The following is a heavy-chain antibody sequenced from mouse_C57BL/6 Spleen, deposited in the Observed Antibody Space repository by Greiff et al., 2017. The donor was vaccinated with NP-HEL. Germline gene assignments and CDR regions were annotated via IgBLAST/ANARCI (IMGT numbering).Heavy chain of an antibody. J-gene: IGHJ3*01. CDR3: TTDDYGAGFAY. Sequence: VQLQQSGAELVRPGASVKLSCTASGFNIKDYYMHWVKQRPEQGLEWIGRIDPEDGDTEYAPKFQGKATMTADTSSNTAYLQLSSLTSEDTAVDYCTTDDYGAGFAYWGQGTLVTVSA. V-gene: IGHV14-1*01. CDR1: GFNIKDYY. CDR2: IDPEDGDT. D-gene: IGHD2-4*01.